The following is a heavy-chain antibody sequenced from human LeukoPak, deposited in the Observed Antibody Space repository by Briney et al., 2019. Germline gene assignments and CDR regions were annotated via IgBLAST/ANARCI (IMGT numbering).Heavy chain of an antibody. CDR1: GFTFSDYY. CDR2: ISSSGSTI. V-gene: IGHV3-11*01. CDR3: ARVSTAPSSMVRGNWFDP. D-gene: IGHD3-10*01. J-gene: IGHJ5*02. Sequence: GGSLRLSCAASGFTFSDYYMSWIRQAPGKGLEWVSYISSSGSTIYYADSVMGRFTISRDNAKNSLYPQMNSLRAEDTAVYYCARVSTAPSSMVRGNWFDPWGQGTLVTVSS.